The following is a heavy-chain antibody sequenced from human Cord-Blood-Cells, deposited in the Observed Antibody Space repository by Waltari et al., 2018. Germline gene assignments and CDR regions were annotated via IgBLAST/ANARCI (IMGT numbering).Heavy chain of an antibody. Sequence: QVQLVQSGAEVKKPGASVKVSCKASGYTFTGYYMHWVRQAPGQGLEWMGWINPNSGGTNYAQKFQGWVTMTRDTAISTAYMELSRLRSDDTAVYYWARVAHSGYDWGYDYWGQGTLVTVSS. CDR1: GYTFTGYY. J-gene: IGHJ4*02. CDR3: ARVAHSGYDWGYDY. CDR2: INPNSGGT. V-gene: IGHV1-2*04. D-gene: IGHD5-12*01.